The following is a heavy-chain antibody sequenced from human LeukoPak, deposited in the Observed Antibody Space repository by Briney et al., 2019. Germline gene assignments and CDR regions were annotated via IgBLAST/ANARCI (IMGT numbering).Heavy chain of an antibody. CDR3: ATYSSSNGREFQY. V-gene: IGHV3-7*01. J-gene: IGHJ1*01. CDR2: IQQHGSET. CDR1: GFSFSNHW. Sequence: GGSLRLSCEASGFSFSNHWMSWVRQAPGKGLEWVANIQQHGSETYYVDSVKGRFTISRDNAKNSLYLQMNSLRAEDTAVYYCATYSSSNGREFQYWGQGTLVTVSS. D-gene: IGHD2-2*01.